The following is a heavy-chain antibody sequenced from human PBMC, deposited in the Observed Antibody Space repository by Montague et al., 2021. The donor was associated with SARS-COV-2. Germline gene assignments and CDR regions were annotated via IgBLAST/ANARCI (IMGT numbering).Heavy chain of an antibody. Sequence: TLSLTCTVSGGSISSGDYHWSWVRQPAGKGLEWIGYIYTLGSTNYNPSLKSRVTISIDTSKNQFPLKLSSVTAADTAVYFCARSPYRTTYLNGMDVWGQGTTVTVSS. V-gene: IGHV4-61*09. CDR3: ARSPYRTTYLNGMDV. J-gene: IGHJ6*02. D-gene: IGHD1-14*01. CDR1: GGSISSGDYH. CDR2: IYTLGST.